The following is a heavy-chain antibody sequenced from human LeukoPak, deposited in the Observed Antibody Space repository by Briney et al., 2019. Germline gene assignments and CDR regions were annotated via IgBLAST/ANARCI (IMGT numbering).Heavy chain of an antibody. J-gene: IGHJ3*02. Sequence: GESLKISCKGSGYSFNTYWIGWVRQIPGKGLEWMGIIYPGDSDTKYSPSFQGQVPISADKAISTAYLQWSSLKASDTAMYYCARPQDFGLTGMNAFDIWGQGTMVTVSS. CDR3: ARPQDFGLTGMNAFDI. D-gene: IGHD7-27*01. CDR2: IYPGDSDT. CDR1: GYSFNTYW. V-gene: IGHV5-51*01.